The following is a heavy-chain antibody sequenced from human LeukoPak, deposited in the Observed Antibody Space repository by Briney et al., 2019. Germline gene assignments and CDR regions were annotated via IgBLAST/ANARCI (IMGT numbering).Heavy chain of an antibody. CDR1: SGSISGHY. Sequence: SETLSLTCTVSSGSISGHYWGWIRQSPGKGLELIGYIFYIGTPNYSPSLRSRVGISVDTSRNQFSLRLSPVTAADTAIYYCARIITGAVAFDDWGQGILVTVSS. CDR3: ARIITGAVAFDD. D-gene: IGHD1-14*01. J-gene: IGHJ4*02. V-gene: IGHV4-59*08. CDR2: IFYIGTP.